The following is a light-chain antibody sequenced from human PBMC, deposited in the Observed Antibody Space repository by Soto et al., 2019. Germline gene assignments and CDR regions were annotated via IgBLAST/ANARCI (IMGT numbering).Light chain of an antibody. CDR2: KAS. CDR1: QSFNTW. J-gene: IGKJ1*01. CDR3: QQYNSFPCT. Sequence: DIQMTQSPSTLSASVGDRVTITCRASQSFNTWLAWYQQKPGKAPNLLIYKASSLASGVPSRFSGSGSGTEFTLTITSLHPDALATNYCQQYNSFPCTFGQGTKVEIK. V-gene: IGKV1-5*03.